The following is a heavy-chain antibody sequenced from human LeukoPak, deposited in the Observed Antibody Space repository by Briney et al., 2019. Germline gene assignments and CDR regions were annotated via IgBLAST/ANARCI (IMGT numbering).Heavy chain of an antibody. CDR1: GDSVSSNSAA. CDR3: ARENLAAIVARVKFYYYYYYMDV. D-gene: IGHD6-6*01. V-gene: IGHV6-1*01. J-gene: IGHJ6*03. Sequence: SQTLSLTCPISGDSVSSNSAAWNWIRQSPSRGLEWLGRTYYRSKWYNDYAVSVKSRITINPDTSKNQFSLQLNSVTPEDTAVYYCARENLAAIVARVKFYYYYYYMDVWGKGTTVTVSS. CDR2: TYYRSKWYN.